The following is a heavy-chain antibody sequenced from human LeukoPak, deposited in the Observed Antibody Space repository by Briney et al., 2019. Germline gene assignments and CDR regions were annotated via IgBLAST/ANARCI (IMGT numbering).Heavy chain of an antibody. J-gene: IGHJ3*02. CDR2: ISSSSSYI. Sequence: GGSLRLSCAASGFTFSSYSMNWVRQAPGKGLEWVSSISSSSSYIYYADSVKGRFTISRDNAKNSLYVQMNSLRAEDTAVYYCARASLQQLALLPPATPPAGFDIWGQGTIVTVSS. D-gene: IGHD6-13*01. V-gene: IGHV3-21*01. CDR1: GFTFSSYS. CDR3: ARASLQQLALLPPATPPAGFDI.